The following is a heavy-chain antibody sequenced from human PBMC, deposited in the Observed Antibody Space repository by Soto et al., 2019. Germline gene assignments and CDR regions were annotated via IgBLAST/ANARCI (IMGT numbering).Heavy chain of an antibody. CDR2: IIPLHNTS. V-gene: IGHV1-69*08. CDR1: GGAFTNYS. Sequence: ASVKVSCKVSGGAFTNYSLNWVRHAPGQGLEWLGGIIPLHNTSNYSLKLLGRGSVTADISSNTVYMQLSGLTSDDTATYYCAIWSNWNPLYYRGMDVWGQGTTVTVSS. J-gene: IGHJ6*02. D-gene: IGHD1-20*01. CDR3: AIWSNWNPLYYRGMDV.